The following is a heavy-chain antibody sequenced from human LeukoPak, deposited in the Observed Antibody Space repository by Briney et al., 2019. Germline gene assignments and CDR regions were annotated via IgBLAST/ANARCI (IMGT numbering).Heavy chain of an antibody. Sequence: SETLSLTCTVSGGSISSYYWSWIRQPAGKGLEWIGRIYTSGSTNYNPSLKSRVTMSVDTSKNQFSLKLSSVTAADTAVYYCARGEGIAASGSHFDYWGQGTLVTVSS. CDR3: ARGEGIAASGSHFDY. V-gene: IGHV4-4*07. J-gene: IGHJ4*02. CDR2: IYTSGST. CDR1: GGSISSYY. D-gene: IGHD6-13*01.